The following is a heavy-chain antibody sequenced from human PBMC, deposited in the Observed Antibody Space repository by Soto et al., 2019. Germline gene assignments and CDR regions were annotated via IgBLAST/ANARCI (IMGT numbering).Heavy chain of an antibody. V-gene: IGHV1-69*01. CDR3: ARGVVVMEMEGYYSDY. J-gene: IGHJ4*02. CDR2: IIPIFGTS. CDR1: GGTFSSYA. Sequence: QVQLLQSGAEVKKPGSSVKVSCKASGGTFSSYAISWVRQAPGQGLEWMGGIIPIFGTSNYAQKFQGRVTITADESTSTAYMELSSLRSEDTAVYYCARGVVVMEMEGYYSDYWGQGTLVTVSS. D-gene: IGHD3-22*01.